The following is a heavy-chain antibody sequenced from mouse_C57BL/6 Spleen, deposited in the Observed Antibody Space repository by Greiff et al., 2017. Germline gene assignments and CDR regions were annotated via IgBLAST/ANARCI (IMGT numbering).Heavy chain of an antibody. CDR1: GFTFSNYW. D-gene: IGHD1-1*01. V-gene: IGHV6-3*01. CDR3: TPSYYYGSSLAWFAY. J-gene: IGHJ3*01. Sequence: VQLVESGGGLVQPGGSMKLSCVASGFTFSNYWMNWVRQSPEKGLEWVAQIRLKSDNYATHYAESVKGRFTISRDDSKSSVYLQMNNLRAEDTGIYYCTPSYYYGSSLAWFAYWGQGTLVTVSA. CDR2: IRLKSDNYAT.